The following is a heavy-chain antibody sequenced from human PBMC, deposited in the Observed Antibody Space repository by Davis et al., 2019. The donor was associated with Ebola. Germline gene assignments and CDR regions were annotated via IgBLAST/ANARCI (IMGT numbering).Heavy chain of an antibody. Sequence: SETLSLTCAVYGGSFSGYYWSWIRQPPGKGLEWIGEINHSGRTNYNPSLKSRVTISVDTSKNQFSLKLSSVTAADTAVYYCARVPRPFCSSTSCYRFDPWGQGTLVTVSS. J-gene: IGHJ5*02. CDR1: GGSFSGYY. CDR3: ARVPRPFCSSTSCYRFDP. CDR2: INHSGRT. D-gene: IGHD2-2*01. V-gene: IGHV4-34*01.